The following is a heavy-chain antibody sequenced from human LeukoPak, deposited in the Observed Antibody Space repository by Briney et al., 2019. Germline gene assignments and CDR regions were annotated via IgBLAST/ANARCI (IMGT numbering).Heavy chain of an antibody. CDR2: ISTYNGNT. V-gene: IGHV1-18*01. CDR3: AREKNRLAAGDAFDI. Sequence: GASVKVSRKPSGYTFSTYGISWVRQAPGQGLEWMGWISTYNGNTYYALKLQGRVTMTTDTSTSTAYMELRSLRSDDTAVYYCAREKNRLAAGDAFDIWGQGTMVTVSS. D-gene: IGHD6-13*01. J-gene: IGHJ3*02. CDR1: GYTFSTYG.